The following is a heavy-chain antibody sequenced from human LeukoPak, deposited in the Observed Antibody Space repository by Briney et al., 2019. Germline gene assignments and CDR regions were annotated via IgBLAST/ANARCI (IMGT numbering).Heavy chain of an antibody. J-gene: IGHJ4*02. CDR3: AKEGDYYGSGSYGY. Sequence: PGGSLRLSCVASGFTFDDDAMHWVRQAPGKGLEWVSLISGDGGSTYYADSVKGRFTISRDNSKNSLYLQMNSLRTEDTALYYCAKEGDYYGSGSYGYWGQGTLVTVSS. D-gene: IGHD3-10*01. CDR1: GFTFDDDA. CDR2: ISGDGGST. V-gene: IGHV3-43*02.